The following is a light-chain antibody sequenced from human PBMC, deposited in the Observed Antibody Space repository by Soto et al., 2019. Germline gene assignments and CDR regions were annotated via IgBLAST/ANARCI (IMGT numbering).Light chain of an antibody. Sequence: QSALTQPASVSGSPGQSITISCTGTSSDIGAYNYVSWYQHHPGEAPELIIYEVTYRPSGVSDRFSGSKSANTASLTTSGPQAQDEADYYCSSYTTTGTRVFGTGTKVTAL. J-gene: IGLJ1*01. CDR2: EVT. V-gene: IGLV2-14*01. CDR3: SSYTTTGTRV. CDR1: SSDIGAYNY.